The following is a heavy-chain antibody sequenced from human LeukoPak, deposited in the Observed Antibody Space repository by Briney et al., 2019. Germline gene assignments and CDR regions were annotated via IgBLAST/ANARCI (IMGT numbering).Heavy chain of an antibody. Sequence: PGGSLRPSCAASGFTVSSDYMSWVRQAPGKGLEWVSVIYSGGETYYADSVKGRFTISRDNSKNTLYLQMNSLRPEDTAVYYCARDPGLPNGMSVWGQGTTVTVSS. CDR2: IYSGGET. CDR1: GFTVSSDY. CDR3: ARDPGLPNGMSV. V-gene: IGHV3-66*02. J-gene: IGHJ6*02. D-gene: IGHD3-10*01.